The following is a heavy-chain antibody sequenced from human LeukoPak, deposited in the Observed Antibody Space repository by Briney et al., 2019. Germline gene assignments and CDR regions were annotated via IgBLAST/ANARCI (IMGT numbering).Heavy chain of an antibody. Sequence: SETLSLTCVVSGDSISSGTCSWSWIRQPPGKGLEWIGYIFHTGSTFYNPSLKSRVTISVDKSKNQFSLRLTSVTAADTAVYYCARELWFANAPGSWLDPWGQGTLVTVSS. CDR3: ARELWFANAPGSWLDP. D-gene: IGHD3-10*01. CDR1: GDSISSGTCS. V-gene: IGHV4-30-2*01. J-gene: IGHJ5*02. CDR2: IFHTGST.